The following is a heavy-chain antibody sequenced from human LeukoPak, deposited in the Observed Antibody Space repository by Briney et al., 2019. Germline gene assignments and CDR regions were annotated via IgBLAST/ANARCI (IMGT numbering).Heavy chain of an antibody. Sequence: PSETLSLTCTVSGGSITSYYWSWIRQPPGKGLEWIGYFYYSGSTNYNPSLKSRVTISVDTSKNQFSLKLSSVTAADTAVYYCARALGVIGAFDIWGQGTMVTVSS. CDR1: GGSITSYY. V-gene: IGHV4-59*01. CDR3: ARALGVIGAFDI. J-gene: IGHJ3*02. D-gene: IGHD3-16*02. CDR2: FYYSGST.